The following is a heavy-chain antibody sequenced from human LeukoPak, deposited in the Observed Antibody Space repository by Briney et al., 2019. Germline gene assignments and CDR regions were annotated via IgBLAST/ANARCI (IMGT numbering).Heavy chain of an antibody. CDR2: IYYSGST. Sequence: KSSETLSLTCNVSGGSISTYYWNWVRQPPGKGLEWIGNIYYSGSTSYNPSLKSRVTISVDTSKNQFSLKVSSVTAADTAVYYCARSHYHYDNMDYWGQGTLVTVSS. CDR1: GGSISTYY. D-gene: IGHD3-22*01. V-gene: IGHV4-59*01. J-gene: IGHJ4*02. CDR3: ARSHYHYDNMDY.